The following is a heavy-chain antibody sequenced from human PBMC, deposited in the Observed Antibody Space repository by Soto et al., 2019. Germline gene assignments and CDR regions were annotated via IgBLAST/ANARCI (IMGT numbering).Heavy chain of an antibody. V-gene: IGHV4-30-2*01. D-gene: IGHD3-16*01. J-gene: IGHJ4*02. CDR2: IYHSGST. CDR3: ARGPPFH. Sequence: PSETLSLTCGVSGGSISRGGYSWSWIRQPPGKGLEWIGYIYHSGSTYYNPSLKNRVTISVDRSKNQFSLKLNSVTAADTAVYYCARGPPFHWGQGTLVTVSS. CDR1: GGSISRGGYS.